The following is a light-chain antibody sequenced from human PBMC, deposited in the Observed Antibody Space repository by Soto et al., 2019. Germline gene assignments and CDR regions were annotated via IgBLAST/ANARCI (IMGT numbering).Light chain of an antibody. Sequence: QAVVTQPPSASGTPGQRVTISCSGSRSNIGSNYVYWYQHLSGTAPKLLIYRNDRRPSGVPDRFSGSKSGTSASLAISGLRSEDEADYYCASWDDSLSGVVFGGGTKLTV. CDR1: RSNIGSNY. V-gene: IGLV1-47*01. CDR2: RND. CDR3: ASWDDSLSGVV. J-gene: IGLJ2*01.